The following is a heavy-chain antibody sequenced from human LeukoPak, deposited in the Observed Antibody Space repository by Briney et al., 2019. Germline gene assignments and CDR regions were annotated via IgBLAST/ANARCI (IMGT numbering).Heavy chain of an antibody. J-gene: IGHJ4*02. V-gene: IGHV3-23*01. D-gene: IGHD5-24*01. CDR2: ISGSDSST. CDR1: GFTFSGSA. CDR3: AKSGYNRFDY. Sequence: PGGSLRLSCAASGFTFSGSAMHWVRQASGKGLEWVSTISGSDSSTYYADSVKGRFTISRDNSKNTLYLQMNSLRADDTAVYYCAKSGYNRFDYWGQGTLVTVSS.